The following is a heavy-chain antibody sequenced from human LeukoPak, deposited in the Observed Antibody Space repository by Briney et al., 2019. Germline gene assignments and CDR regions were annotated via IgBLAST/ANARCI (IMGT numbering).Heavy chain of an antibody. Sequence: ASVKVSCKASGYTFTGYYMHWVRQPPGQGLEWMGWINPSSGGTNYAQKFQGRVTITRDTSISTAYMELSRLRSDDTAVYYCASTACGGDCYKYFQHWGQGTLVTVSS. CDR3: ASTACGGDCYKYFQH. V-gene: IGHV1-2*02. CDR2: INPSSGGT. CDR1: GYTFTGYY. J-gene: IGHJ1*01. D-gene: IGHD2-21*02.